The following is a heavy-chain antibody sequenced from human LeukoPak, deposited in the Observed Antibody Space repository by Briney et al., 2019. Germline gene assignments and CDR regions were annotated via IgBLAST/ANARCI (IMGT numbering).Heavy chain of an antibody. V-gene: IGHV3-7*01. J-gene: IGHJ4*02. CDR3: ARDRDCGDGGCYPHFDY. CDR1: GFTFSSYE. CDR2: IRQDGSDK. D-gene: IGHD2-15*01. Sequence: GGSLRLSCAVSGFTFSSYEMNWVRQAPGKGLEWVANIRQDGSDKYYMDSVKGRFTISRDNAKNSLSLQMDSLRVEDTAVYYCARDRDCGDGGCYPHFDYWGQGVRVTVSS.